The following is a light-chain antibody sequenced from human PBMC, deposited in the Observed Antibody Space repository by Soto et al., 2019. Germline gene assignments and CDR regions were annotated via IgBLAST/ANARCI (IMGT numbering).Light chain of an antibody. J-gene: IGKJ4*01. V-gene: IGKV3-20*01. CDR3: QQYGNSSFT. CDR2: GAS. Sequence: EIVLTQSPGTLSLSPGERATLSCRASQSVRSNYLAWYQQIPGQAPRLLVYGASSRATGIPDRFSGSGSGTDFTLTIRRLEPEDFVVYYCQQYGNSSFTCGGGTKVEIK. CDR1: QSVRSNY.